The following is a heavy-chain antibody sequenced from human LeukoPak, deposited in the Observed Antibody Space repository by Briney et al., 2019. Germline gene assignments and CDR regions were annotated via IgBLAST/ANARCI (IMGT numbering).Heavy chain of an antibody. V-gene: IGHV3-23*01. CDR2: VTGSGDST. CDR3: GARGSGSYYNF. D-gene: IGHD3-10*01. Sequence: GGSLRLSCAASGFTFSSDAMSWVRQIPEKGLEWVSSVTGSGDSTYYADSVRGRFTVSRDNSKNTLYLQINSLRAEDTAVYYCGARGSGSYYNFWGQGTLVTVSS. CDR1: GFTFSSDA. J-gene: IGHJ4*02.